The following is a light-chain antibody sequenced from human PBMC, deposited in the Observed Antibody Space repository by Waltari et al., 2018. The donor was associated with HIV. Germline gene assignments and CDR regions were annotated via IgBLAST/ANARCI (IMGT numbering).Light chain of an antibody. CDR3: QAWDSSTVV. J-gene: IGLJ2*01. CDR2: QDS. CDR1: ELGDKY. V-gene: IGLV3-1*01. Sequence: SYELTQPPSVSVSPGRTASITCSGAELGDKYACWYQQKPGQSPVLVIYQDSKRPSGIPERFSGSTSGNTATLTITGTQAMDEADYYCQAWDSSTVVFGGGTKLSVL.